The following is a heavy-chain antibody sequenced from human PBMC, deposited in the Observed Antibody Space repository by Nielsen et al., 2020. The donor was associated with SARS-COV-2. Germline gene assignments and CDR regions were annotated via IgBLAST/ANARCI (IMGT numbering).Heavy chain of an antibody. V-gene: IGHV3-23*01. D-gene: IGHD6-13*01. CDR3: ARKQPTDY. Sequence: GESLKISCAASGFTFSSYAMSWVRQAPGKGLEWVSAISGSGGSTYYPDSVKGRVTISRDNSKNTLYLQMNSLRAEDTAVYYCARKQPTDYWGQGTLVTVSS. CDR2: ISGSGGST. CDR1: GFTFSSYA. J-gene: IGHJ4*02.